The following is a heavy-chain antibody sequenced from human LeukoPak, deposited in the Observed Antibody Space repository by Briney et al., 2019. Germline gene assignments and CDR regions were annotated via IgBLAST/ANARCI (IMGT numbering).Heavy chain of an antibody. J-gene: IGHJ4*02. D-gene: IGHD3-10*01. Sequence: SETLSLTCAVYGGSFSGYYWSWIRQPPGKGLEWIGEINHSGSTNYNPSLKSRVTISVDTSKNQFSLKLSSVTAADTAVYYCARANYYGSGSYYLPYWGQGTLVTVSS. CDR3: ARANYYGSGSYYLPY. CDR2: INHSGST. V-gene: IGHV4-34*01. CDR1: GGSFSGYY.